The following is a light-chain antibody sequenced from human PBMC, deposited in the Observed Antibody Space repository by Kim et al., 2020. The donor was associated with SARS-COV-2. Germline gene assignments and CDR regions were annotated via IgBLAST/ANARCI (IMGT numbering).Light chain of an antibody. CDR3: QQYNTYST. J-gene: IGKJ1*01. CDR2: DAS. CDR1: QNINTW. V-gene: IGKV1-5*01. Sequence: SASVGDRVTITCRASQNINTWLAWYQQKPGKAPKLLIYDASRLESGVPSRFSGSGSGTEFTLTISSLQPDDFANYYCQQYNTYSTFGQGTKVEIK.